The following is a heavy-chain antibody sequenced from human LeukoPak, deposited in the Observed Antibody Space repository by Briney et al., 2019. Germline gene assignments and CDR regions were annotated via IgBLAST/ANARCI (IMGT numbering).Heavy chain of an antibody. J-gene: IGHJ6*02. Sequence: GGSLRLSCAASGFTFSSYAMSWVRQAPGKGLGWVPAISGSGGSTYYADSVKGRFTISRDNSKNTLYLQMNSLRAEDTAVYYCARVKSRGNYYYYYGMDVWGQGTTVTVSS. CDR1: GFTFSSYA. V-gene: IGHV3-23*01. CDR2: ISGSGGST. D-gene: IGHD3-10*01. CDR3: ARVKSRGNYYYYYGMDV.